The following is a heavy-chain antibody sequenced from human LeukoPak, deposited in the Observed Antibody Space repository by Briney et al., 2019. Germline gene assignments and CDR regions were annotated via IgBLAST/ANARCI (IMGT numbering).Heavy chain of an antibody. CDR2: ISSSSSYR. CDR1: GFTFSSYS. V-gene: IGHV3-21*01. Sequence: GGSLRLSCAASGFTFSSYSMNWVRQAPGKGLEWVSAISSSSSYRYYADSVKGRFTISRDNAKNSLYLQMHSLRAADTAVYYCARFRVEYSSSNWLDPWGQGTLVAVSS. D-gene: IGHD6-6*01. CDR3: ARFRVEYSSSNWLDP. J-gene: IGHJ5*02.